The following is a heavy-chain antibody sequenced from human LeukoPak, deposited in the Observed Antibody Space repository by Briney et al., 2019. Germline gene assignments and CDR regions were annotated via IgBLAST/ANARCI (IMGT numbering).Heavy chain of an antibody. V-gene: IGHV3-11*03. Sequence: GGSLRLSCAASGFTFSDYHMSWIRQAPGKGLEWASYISSTSDYTNYAASVKGRFTISRDNARKSLYLQMDSLRAEDTAVYYCARPPCLRGGYCSTNFWGQGTLVTVSS. CDR3: ARPPCLRGGYCSTNF. D-gene: IGHD2-2*01. J-gene: IGHJ4*02. CDR2: ISSTSDYT. CDR1: GFTFSDYH.